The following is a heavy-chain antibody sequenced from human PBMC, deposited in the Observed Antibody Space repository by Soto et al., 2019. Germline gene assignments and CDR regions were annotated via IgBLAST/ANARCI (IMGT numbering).Heavy chain of an antibody. V-gene: IGHV3-48*02. Sequence: PWGSLRLSCAASGFTFSSYGMNWVRQAPGKGLEWVSYISSRSRTKYYADSVKGRFTISRDNAKNSLYLQMDSLRDDDTAVYYCAKEGQWQPSWADVWGQGTTVTVSS. CDR3: AKEGQWQPSWADV. D-gene: IGHD6-19*01. CDR2: ISSRSRTK. J-gene: IGHJ6*02. CDR1: GFTFSSYG.